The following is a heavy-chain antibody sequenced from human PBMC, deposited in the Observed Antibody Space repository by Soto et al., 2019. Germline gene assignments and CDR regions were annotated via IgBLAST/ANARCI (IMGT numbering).Heavy chain of an antibody. V-gene: IGHV3-21*01. J-gene: IGHJ6*02. Sequence: EVQLVESGGGLVKPGGSLRLSCAASGFTFRSFGMTWVRQAPGKGLEWVSYITSSSYIYYADSMKGRFTISRDNAKNSLYLQMNSPRAEDTAVYYCARLGTGTTFDYGMDVWGQGTTVTVSS. CDR1: GFTFRSFG. CDR3: ARLGTGTTFDYGMDV. D-gene: IGHD1-7*01. CDR2: ITSSSYI.